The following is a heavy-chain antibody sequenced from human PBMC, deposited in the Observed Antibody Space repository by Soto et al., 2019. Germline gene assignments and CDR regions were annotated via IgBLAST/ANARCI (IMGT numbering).Heavy chain of an antibody. Sequence: GGSLRLSCAASGFTFSRYSMNWVRQAPGKGLEWVSYISSSSSTIYYADSVKGRFTISRDNAKNSLYLQMNSLRAEDTAVYYCATLGYCSGGSCYGGMDVWGQGTTVTVS. D-gene: IGHD2-15*01. V-gene: IGHV3-48*01. CDR1: GFTFSRYS. CDR2: ISSSSSTI. CDR3: ATLGYCSGGSCYGGMDV. J-gene: IGHJ6*02.